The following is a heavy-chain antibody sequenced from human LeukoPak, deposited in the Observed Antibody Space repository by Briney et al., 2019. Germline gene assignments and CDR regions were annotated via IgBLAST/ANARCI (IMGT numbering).Heavy chain of an antibody. CDR2: IWYDGSNK. V-gene: IGHV3-33*01. Sequence: PERSLRLSCAASGFTFSSYGTHWARQAPGKGLEWVAVIWYDGSNKHYADSVKGRFTISRDISKNTLYLQMNSLRAEDTAVYYCARGDAYNYDYFDYWGRGTRVTVSS. D-gene: IGHD5-24*01. CDR1: GFTFSSYG. CDR3: ARGDAYNYDYFDY. J-gene: IGHJ4*02.